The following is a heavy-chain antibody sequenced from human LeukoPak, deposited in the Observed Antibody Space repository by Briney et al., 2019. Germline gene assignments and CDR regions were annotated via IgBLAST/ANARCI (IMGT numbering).Heavy chain of an antibody. CDR2: INHSGST. V-gene: IGHV4-34*01. Sequence: SETLSLTCAVDGGSFSGYYWSWIRQPPGKGLEWIGEINHSGSTNYNPSLKSRVTISVDTSKNQFSLKLSSVTAADTAVYYCARATNNYDFWSGYQFDPWGQGTLVTVSS. J-gene: IGHJ5*02. D-gene: IGHD3-3*01. CDR1: GGSFSGYY. CDR3: ARATNNYDFWSGYQFDP.